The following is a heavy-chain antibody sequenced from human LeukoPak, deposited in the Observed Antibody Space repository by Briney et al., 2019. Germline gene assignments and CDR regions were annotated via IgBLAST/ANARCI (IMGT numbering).Heavy chain of an antibody. V-gene: IGHV3-7*01. J-gene: IGHJ4*02. CDR3: ARWDIRGTAHQLDY. Sequence: GGSLRLSCAASGFTLSSHWMTWVRQAPGKELEWVANINQDASAKYYVASVRGRFTISRDNAKNSIYLQMNSLRVDDTAVYYCARWDIRGTAHQLDYWGQGTLVTVSS. D-gene: IGHD1-7*01. CDR2: INQDASAK. CDR1: GFTLSSHW.